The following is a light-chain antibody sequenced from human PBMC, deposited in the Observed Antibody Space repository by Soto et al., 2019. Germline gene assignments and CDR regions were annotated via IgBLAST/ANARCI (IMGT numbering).Light chain of an antibody. J-gene: IGKJ4*01. CDR3: QQYATSPRT. CDR2: GAS. CDR1: QSVSSTY. Sequence: EIVLTQSPGTLSLSPGERATLSCRASQSVSSTYLAWYQQKPGQAPRLLIYGASSRATGIPDRFSGSASGTDFTLTISRLEPEDFAVYFCQQYATSPRTFGGGTKVDIK. V-gene: IGKV3-20*01.